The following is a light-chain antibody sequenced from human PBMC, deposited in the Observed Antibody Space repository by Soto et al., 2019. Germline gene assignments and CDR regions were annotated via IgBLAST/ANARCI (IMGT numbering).Light chain of an antibody. V-gene: IGLV1-44*01. CDR1: SSNIGSNT. CDR2: SNN. J-gene: IGLJ1*01. Sequence: QSALTQPPSASGTPGQRVTISCFGSSSNIGSNTVNWYQQLPGTAPKLLIYSNNQRPSGVPDRFSGSKSGTSASLAISGLQSKDEADYYCAAWDDSLNGSYVFGTGTKVTVL. CDR3: AAWDDSLNGSYV.